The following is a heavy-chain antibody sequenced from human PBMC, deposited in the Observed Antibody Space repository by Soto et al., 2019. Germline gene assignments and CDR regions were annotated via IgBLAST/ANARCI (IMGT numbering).Heavy chain of an antibody. J-gene: IGHJ4*02. V-gene: IGHV3-30*18. CDR3: AKDRRKWGDSPFEK. Sequence: QVQLVESGGGVVQPGRSLRLSCAASGFTFSKFDMHWLRQAPGRGLEWVAGISNDGSDEYYVDSVKGRFNISRDNSKITLSLQMNSLRFEDTAVYFCAKDRRKWGDSPFEKWGQGTLVTVSS. D-gene: IGHD2-21*02. CDR2: ISNDGSDE. CDR1: GFTFSKFD.